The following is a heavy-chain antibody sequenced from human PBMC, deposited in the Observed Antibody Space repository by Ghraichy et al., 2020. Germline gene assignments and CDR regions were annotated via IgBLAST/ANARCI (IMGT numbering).Heavy chain of an antibody. CDR1: GGSFSGYY. V-gene: IGHV4-34*01. Sequence: SETLSLTCAVYGGSFSGYYWSWIRQPPGKGLEWIGYINHSGSTNYNPSLKSGLTISVDTSTNQFSLKLSSVTAADTAVYYCARGKRRDGYNYVSRYYYYGMDVWAQGTTVTVSS. CDR3: ARGKRRDGYNYVSRYYYYGMDV. J-gene: IGHJ6*02. CDR2: INHSGST. D-gene: IGHD5-24*01.